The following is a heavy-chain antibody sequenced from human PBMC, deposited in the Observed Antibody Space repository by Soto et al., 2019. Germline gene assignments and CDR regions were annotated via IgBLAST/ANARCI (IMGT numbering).Heavy chain of an antibody. Sequence: SETLSLTCAVSGYSISSGYYWGWLRQPPGKGLEWIGSIYRGGSTYYNPSLNSRVTLSIDMTNNHVSLILNSVTAADTAVYYCARVGPWVPYYYDSSPYTFENWFDPWGQGTLATV. J-gene: IGHJ5*02. CDR1: GYSISSGYY. D-gene: IGHD3-22*01. CDR2: IYRGGST. V-gene: IGHV4-38-2*01. CDR3: ARVGPWVPYYYDSSPYTFENWFDP.